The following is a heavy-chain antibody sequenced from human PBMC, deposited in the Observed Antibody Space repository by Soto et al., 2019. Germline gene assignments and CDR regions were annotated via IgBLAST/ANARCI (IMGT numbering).Heavy chain of an antibody. CDR3: GRGRFDFVWGSYRYPFDY. D-gene: IGHD3-16*02. Sequence: QVQLVQSGAEVKKPGASVKVSCKASGYTFTSYDINWVRQATGQGLEWMGWMNPNSGNTGYAQKFQGRVTMTRDTSISTAYMELSSLRSEETAVYYCGRGRFDFVWGSYRYPFDYWGQGTLVTVSS. J-gene: IGHJ4*02. CDR2: MNPNSGNT. CDR1: GYTFTSYD. V-gene: IGHV1-8*01.